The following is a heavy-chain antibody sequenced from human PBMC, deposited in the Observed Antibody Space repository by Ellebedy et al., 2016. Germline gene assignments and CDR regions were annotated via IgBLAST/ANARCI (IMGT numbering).Heavy chain of an antibody. CDR2: IYYTGDT. Sequence: SETLSLTCTVSGDSIISSSYYWGWIRQPPGKGLEWIGRIYYTGDTHYNSSLKSRVTMSVHTSKNQFSLKMGSVTAADAALYYCTRHAEYASGPTGYWGQGTLVTVSS. V-gene: IGHV4-39*01. CDR3: TRHAEYASGPTGY. CDR1: GDSIISSSYY. D-gene: IGHD6-19*01. J-gene: IGHJ4*02.